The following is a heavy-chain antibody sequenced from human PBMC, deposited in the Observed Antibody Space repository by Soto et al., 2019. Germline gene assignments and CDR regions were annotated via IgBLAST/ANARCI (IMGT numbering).Heavy chain of an antibody. CDR2: ISYDGSIN. CDR3: AKDQGLRSRDGFNPDS. CDR1: GFTFNNYG. J-gene: IGHJ4*02. Sequence: QVQLVESGGGVVQPGRSLRLSCAASGFTFNNYGMHWVRLAPGKGLDWVAVISYDGSINYYADSVKGRFTVSRDNFKSPLYLQMNSLRTAYTAVYYCAKDQGLRSRDGFNPDSWGQGTLVTVSS. V-gene: IGHV3-30*18. D-gene: IGHD2-2*01.